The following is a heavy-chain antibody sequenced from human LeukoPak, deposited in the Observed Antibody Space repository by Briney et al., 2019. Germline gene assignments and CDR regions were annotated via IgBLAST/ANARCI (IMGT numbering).Heavy chain of an antibody. J-gene: IGHJ4*02. CDR1: GFTFSSYS. V-gene: IGHV3-21*01. CDR2: ISSSSSYI. CDR3: ARGLCGGDCYDY. Sequence: GGSLRLSCAASGFTFSSYSMNWVRQAPGKGLEWVSSISSSSSYIYYADSVKGRFTISRDNAKNSLYLQMNSLRAEDTAVYYCARGLCGGDCYDYWGQGTLVTVSS. D-gene: IGHD2-21*01.